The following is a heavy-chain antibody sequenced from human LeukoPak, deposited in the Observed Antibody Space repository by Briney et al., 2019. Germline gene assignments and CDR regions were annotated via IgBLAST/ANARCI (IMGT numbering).Heavy chain of an antibody. CDR2: IYYSGST. CDR1: GGSISSYY. V-gene: IGHV4-59*01. CDR3: ARGGNGYDKYYYYGMDV. Sequence: SETLSLTCTVSGGSISSYYWSWIRQPPGKGLEWIGYIYYSGSTNCNPSPKSRVTISVDTSKNQFSLKLSSVTAADTAVYYCARGGNGYDKYYYYGMDVWGQGTTVTVSS. D-gene: IGHD5-12*01. J-gene: IGHJ6*02.